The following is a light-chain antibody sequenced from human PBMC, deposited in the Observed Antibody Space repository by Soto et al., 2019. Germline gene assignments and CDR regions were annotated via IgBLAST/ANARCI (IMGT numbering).Light chain of an antibody. CDR3: QHYNNWPPWT. Sequence: EIVMTQSPGTLSVSPGERATLSCRAIQSVSSSYLAWYQQRPGQAPRLLIYGASTRATGIPARFIGSGSGTEFTLTTSSLQYEDFAVYYCQHYNNWPPWTFGQGTKVDIK. J-gene: IGKJ1*01. V-gene: IGKV3-15*01. CDR2: GAS. CDR1: QSVSSSY.